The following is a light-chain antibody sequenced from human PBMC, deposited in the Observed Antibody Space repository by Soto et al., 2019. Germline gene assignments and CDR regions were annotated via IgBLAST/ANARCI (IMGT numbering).Light chain of an antibody. J-gene: IGLJ3*02. Sequence: QSVLTQPPSASGTPGQRVTISCSGSNSNIGSNTVNWYQQLPGTAPKLIIYEVRNRPSGISSRFSGSRSGNTASLTISGLQSEDEGDYYCSAYTARSTLVFGGGTKLTVL. V-gene: IGLV1-44*01. CDR2: EVR. CDR3: SAYTARSTLV. CDR1: NSNIGSNT.